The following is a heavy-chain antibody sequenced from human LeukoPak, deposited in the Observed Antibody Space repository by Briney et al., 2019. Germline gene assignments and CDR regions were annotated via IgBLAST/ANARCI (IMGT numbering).Heavy chain of an antibody. J-gene: IGHJ4*02. CDR2: ISAYNGYT. Sequence: ASVKVSCRASGYTFTSYGINWVRQAPGQGLEWMGWISAYNGYTNYAQKLQGRVTMTTDASTSTAYMELRSLRSDDTAVYYCARDSRTMVRGSSAYYFDYWGQGTLVTVSS. V-gene: IGHV1-18*01. CDR1: GYTFTSYG. CDR3: ARDSRTMVRGSSAYYFDY. D-gene: IGHD3-10*01.